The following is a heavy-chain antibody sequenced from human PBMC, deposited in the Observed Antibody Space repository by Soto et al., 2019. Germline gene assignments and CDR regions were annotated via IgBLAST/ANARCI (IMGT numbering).Heavy chain of an antibody. D-gene: IGHD1-26*01. CDR1: GFTFSVSA. CDR2: INGGSTSV. V-gene: IGHV3-21*02. Sequence: DVQLVESGGGLVKPGGSLRLSCEASGFTFSVSAMNWVRQAPGKGLEWVSSINGGSTSVHYADSVKGRFTISRDNANNSLALQLNNLRVVDTAVYYRARGGGSLKYWGQGTLVSVSS. J-gene: IGHJ4*02. CDR3: ARGGGSLKY.